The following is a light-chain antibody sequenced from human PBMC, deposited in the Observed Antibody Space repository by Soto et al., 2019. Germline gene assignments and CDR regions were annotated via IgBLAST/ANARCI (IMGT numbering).Light chain of an antibody. V-gene: IGLV1-47*02. CDR2: SNN. J-gene: IGLJ1*01. Sequence: QSVLTQPPSASGTPGQRVTTSCSGSSSNIGSNYVYWYQQLPGTAPKLLIYSNNQRPSGVPDRFSGSKSGTSASLAIRGLRSEDEADYYCAAWDDSLSGYVFGTGTKVTVL. CDR3: AAWDDSLSGYV. CDR1: SSNIGSNY.